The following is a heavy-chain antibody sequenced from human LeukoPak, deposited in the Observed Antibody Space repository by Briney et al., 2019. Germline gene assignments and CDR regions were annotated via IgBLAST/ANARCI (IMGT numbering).Heavy chain of an antibody. D-gene: IGHD3-16*02. CDR2: ILYDGSNK. V-gene: IGHV3-30*18. J-gene: IGHJ5*02. Sequence: PGRSLRLSCAASGFTFSSYGMHWVRQAPGKGLEWVAVILYDGSNKYYADSVKGRFTISRDNSKNTLYLQMNSLRAEDTAVYYCAKGSYLITFGGVIPRFDPWGQGTLVTVSS. CDR1: GFTFSSYG. CDR3: AKGSYLITFGGVIPRFDP.